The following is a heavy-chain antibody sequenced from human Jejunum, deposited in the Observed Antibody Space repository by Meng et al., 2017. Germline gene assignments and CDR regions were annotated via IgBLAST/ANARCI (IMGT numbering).Heavy chain of an antibody. CDR2: INPNTGGT. V-gene: IGHV1-2*06. CDR3: AREVGSLAGDFDS. D-gene: IGHD6-19*01. CDR1: GYTFTGYY. Sequence: QVQLVQSGAEVKKPGASVKVSCKASGYTFTGYYMHWVRQAPGQGLEWMGRINPNTGGTNYAQNFEDGVTMTRDTSINTAYMEVSRLRSDDTAVYYCAREVGSLAGDFDSWGQGTLVTVSS. J-gene: IGHJ4*02.